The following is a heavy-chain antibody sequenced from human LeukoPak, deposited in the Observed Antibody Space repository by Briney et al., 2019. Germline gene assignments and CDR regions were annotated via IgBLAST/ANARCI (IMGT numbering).Heavy chain of an antibody. Sequence: GGSLRLSCAASGFTVSSYAMSWVRQAPGKGLEWVSVISVGGDITHYADSVKGRFTISRSNSKNTLYLQMNSLRAEDTAVYYCAKAYCSSSSCSSDYWGQGTLVTVSS. D-gene: IGHD2-2*01. CDR3: AKAYCSSSSCSSDY. V-gene: IGHV3-23*01. CDR2: ISVGGDIT. J-gene: IGHJ4*02. CDR1: GFTVSSYA.